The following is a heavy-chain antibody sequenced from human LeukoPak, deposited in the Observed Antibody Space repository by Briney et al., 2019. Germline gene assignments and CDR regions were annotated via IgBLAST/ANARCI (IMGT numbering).Heavy chain of an antibody. CDR3: ARDMVGVGWYYFDY. Sequence: PGRSLRLSRAASGFIFDDYAMHWVRQAPGKGLEWVSGISWNSGSMGYADSVKGRFTISRDNSKNTLYLQMNSLRAEDTAVYYCARDMVGVGWYYFDYWGQGTLVTVSS. CDR2: ISWNSGSM. V-gene: IGHV3-9*01. J-gene: IGHJ4*02. CDR1: GFIFDDYA. D-gene: IGHD6-19*01.